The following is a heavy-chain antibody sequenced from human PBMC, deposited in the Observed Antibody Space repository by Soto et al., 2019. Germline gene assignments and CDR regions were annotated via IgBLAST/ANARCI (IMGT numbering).Heavy chain of an antibody. J-gene: IGHJ6*02. D-gene: IGHD3-16*01. CDR1: GGSVSSCYYC. CDR2: FYDSGNT. V-gene: IGHV4-61*01. Sequence: PSETLSLTCTVSGGSVSSCYYCWSWLPQPPVKELEWIGYFYDSGNTNYTPSLKSRVPITVDTSKNQFSLKLSSVTAADTAVYYCARGLSAYLRPVYYDGMDVWGQGPTVT. CDR3: ARGLSAYLRPVYYDGMDV.